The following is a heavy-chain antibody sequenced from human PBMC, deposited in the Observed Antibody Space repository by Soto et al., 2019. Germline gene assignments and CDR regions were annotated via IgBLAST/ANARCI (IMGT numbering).Heavy chain of an antibody. Sequence: ESPPLTCPVSGGSVSRNSYYWSWFRLAAGKGLEWIGYIYYSGNTNYNPSLKSRVTISVDTSKNQFSLRVRSVTAADTAVYYCARDYYYSGGRHWVDPWGQGTLVTVSS. V-gene: IGHV4-61*10. CDR1: GGSVSRNSYY. CDR3: ARDYYYSGGRHWVDP. CDR2: IYYSGNT. J-gene: IGHJ5*02. D-gene: IGHD2-15*01.